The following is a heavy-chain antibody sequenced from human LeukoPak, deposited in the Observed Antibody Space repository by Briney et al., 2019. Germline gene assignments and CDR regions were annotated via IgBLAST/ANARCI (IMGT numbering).Heavy chain of an antibody. CDR3: ARLAKARKDGYNFGFDY. Sequence: GESLKISCKGSGYNFNNYWIGWVRQMPGKGPEWMGIIYPGDSDTRNSPSFQGQVITSADKSISTAYLQWSSLKASDTAIYYCARLAKARKDGYNFGFDYWGQGTLVTVSS. J-gene: IGHJ4*02. V-gene: IGHV5-51*01. D-gene: IGHD5-24*01. CDR1: GYNFNNYW. CDR2: IYPGDSDT.